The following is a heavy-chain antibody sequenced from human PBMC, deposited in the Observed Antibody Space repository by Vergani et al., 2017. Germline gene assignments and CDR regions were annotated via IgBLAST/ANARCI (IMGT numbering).Heavy chain of an antibody. Sequence: QVQLVESGGGVVQPGGSLRLSCAASGFTFSSYGMHWVRQAPGKGLEWVAFIRYDGSNKYYADSVKGRFTISRDNSKNTLYLQMNSLRAEDTAVYYCAREDARGDYGTSWTAVDYWGQGTLVTVSS. D-gene: IGHD4-17*01. J-gene: IGHJ4*02. CDR3: AREDARGDYGTSWTAVDY. CDR1: GFTFSSYG. CDR2: IRYDGSNK. V-gene: IGHV3-30*02.